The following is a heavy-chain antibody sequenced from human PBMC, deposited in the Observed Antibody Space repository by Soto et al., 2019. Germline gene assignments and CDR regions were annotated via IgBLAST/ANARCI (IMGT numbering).Heavy chain of an antibody. J-gene: IGHJ4*02. Sequence: EVQLVESGGGLVKPGGSLRLSCAASGFTFSSYSMSWVRQAPGKGLEWVSSIGSSSSYINYADSVKGRFTIPRDNAKNSLYLQMNSLRAEDTAVYYCARSKIAVAGTGEFDSWGQGTLVTVSS. D-gene: IGHD6-19*01. CDR1: GFTFSSYS. CDR2: IGSSSSYI. V-gene: IGHV3-21*04. CDR3: ARSKIAVAGTGEFDS.